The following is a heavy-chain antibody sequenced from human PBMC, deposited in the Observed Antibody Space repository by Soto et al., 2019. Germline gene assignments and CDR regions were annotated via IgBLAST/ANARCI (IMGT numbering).Heavy chain of an antibody. D-gene: IGHD2-15*01. CDR3: GRPEFYYSDESGESTLRYFDL. CDR2: IFRDGTT. V-gene: IGHV3-53*01. Sequence: EEQLVESGGGLIQPGGSLRLSCEASGFSVSSTYMGWVRQAPGQGLEWVSIIFRDGTTFDADSVRGRFSISRDNFRNTVFLQMNSLRGDDTAVYHCGRPEFYYSDESGESTLRYFDLWGRGALVTVSS. CDR1: GFSVSSTY. J-gene: IGHJ2*01.